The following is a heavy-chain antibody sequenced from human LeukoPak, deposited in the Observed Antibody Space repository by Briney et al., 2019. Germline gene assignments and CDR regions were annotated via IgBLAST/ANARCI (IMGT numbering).Heavy chain of an antibody. J-gene: IGHJ3*02. CDR3: AREGYYYDSSGYYSEAFDI. V-gene: IGHV3-53*01. Sequence: GGSLRLPCAASGFTVSSNYMSWVRQAPGKGLEWVSVIYSGGSTYYADSVKGRFTISRDNSKNTLYLQMNSLRAEDTAVYYCAREGYYYDSSGYYSEAFDIWGQGTMVTVSS. CDR1: GFTVSSNY. CDR2: IYSGGST. D-gene: IGHD3-22*01.